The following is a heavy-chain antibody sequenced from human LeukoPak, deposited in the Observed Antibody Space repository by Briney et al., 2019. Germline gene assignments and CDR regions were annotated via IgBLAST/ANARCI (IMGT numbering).Heavy chain of an antibody. CDR2: ISYDGSNK. CDR3: AKPMEYSPDDAFDI. Sequence: AGGSLRLSCAASGFTFSSYGMHWVRQAPGKGLEWVAVISYDGSNKYYADSVKGRFTISRDNSKNTLYLQMNSLRAEDTAVYYCAKPMEYSPDDAFDIWGQGTMVTVSS. J-gene: IGHJ3*02. CDR1: GFTFSSYG. V-gene: IGHV3-30*18. D-gene: IGHD3-3*01.